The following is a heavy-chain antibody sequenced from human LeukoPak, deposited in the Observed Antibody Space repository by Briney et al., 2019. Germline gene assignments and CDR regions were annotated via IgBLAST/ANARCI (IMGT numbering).Heavy chain of an antibody. Sequence: PSETLSLTCTVSGYSISSGYYWGWIRQPPGKGLEGIGSIYHSGSTYYNPSLKSRVTISVDTSKNQFSLKLSSVTAADTAVYYCARGGHDYSNYEFDYWGQGTLVTVSS. D-gene: IGHD4-11*01. J-gene: IGHJ4*02. CDR1: GYSISSGYY. CDR2: IYHSGST. CDR3: ARGGHDYSNYEFDY. V-gene: IGHV4-38-2*02.